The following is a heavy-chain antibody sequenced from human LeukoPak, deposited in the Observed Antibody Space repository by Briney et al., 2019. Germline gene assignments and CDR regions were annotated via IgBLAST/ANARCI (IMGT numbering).Heavy chain of an antibody. CDR3: ARDVDYGDYYYMDV. CDR2: IYYTGST. J-gene: IGHJ6*03. Sequence: PSQALPLTRAFSGGIHRRGGYSWLWIRQPPGKGLECFGYIYYTGSTYYNPSLKSRVTISVHTSKNQFSLKLSSVTAADTAVYYCARDVDYGDYYYMDVWGKGTTVTVSS. CDR1: GGIHRRGGYS. D-gene: IGHD4-17*01. V-gene: IGHV4-30-4*07.